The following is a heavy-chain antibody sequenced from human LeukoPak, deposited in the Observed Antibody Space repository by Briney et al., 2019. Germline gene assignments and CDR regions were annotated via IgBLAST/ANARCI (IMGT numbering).Heavy chain of an antibody. J-gene: IGHJ4*02. CDR3: AKVLRVWENSGLFDY. V-gene: IGHV3-21*01. CDR2: IDSGSTYI. D-gene: IGHD3-16*01. CDR1: GFAFSTYT. Sequence: PGGSLRLSCAGYGFAFSTYTLNWVRQAPGKGLEWVSTIDSGSTYIYYADSVKGRFTISRDNSKNTLYLQMNSLRAEDTAVYYCAKVLRVWENSGLFDYWGQGTLVTVSS.